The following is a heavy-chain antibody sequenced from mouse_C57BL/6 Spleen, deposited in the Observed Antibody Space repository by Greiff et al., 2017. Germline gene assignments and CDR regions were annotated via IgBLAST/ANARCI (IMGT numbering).Heavy chain of an antibody. CDR3: ATITTARSYWYFDV. Sequence: QVQLQQPGTELVKPGASVKLSCKASGYTFTSYWMHWVKQRPGQGLEWIGNINPSNGGTNYNEKFKSKATLTVENSSSTADMHLSSLTSEDSAVYYCATITTARSYWYFDVWGTGTTVTVAS. CDR2: INPSNGGT. J-gene: IGHJ1*03. CDR1: GYTFTSYW. V-gene: IGHV1-53*01. D-gene: IGHD1-1*01.